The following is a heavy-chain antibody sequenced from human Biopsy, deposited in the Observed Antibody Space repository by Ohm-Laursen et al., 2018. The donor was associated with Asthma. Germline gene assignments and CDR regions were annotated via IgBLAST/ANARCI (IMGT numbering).Heavy chain of an antibody. Sequence: GASVKVSCKASGYNFISFAIHWVRQAPGQRLEWMGWVNTGNGDTKYSQKSQGRVTITRDTSASTAYMELRSLRSEDTATYYCARTYYDFLTGQVKDVFGVWGQGTMVTVSS. CDR2: VNTGNGDT. CDR1: GYNFISFA. V-gene: IGHV1-3*04. J-gene: IGHJ3*01. CDR3: ARTYYDFLTGQVKDVFGV. D-gene: IGHD3-9*01.